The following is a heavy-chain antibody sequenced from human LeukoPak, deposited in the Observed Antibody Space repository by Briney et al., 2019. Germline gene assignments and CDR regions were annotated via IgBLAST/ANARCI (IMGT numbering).Heavy chain of an antibody. CDR3: ARLSVVGPHRYFDL. V-gene: IGHV4-39*07. D-gene: IGHD2-15*01. Sequence: SETLSLTCTVSGGSISSSSYYWGWIRQPPGKGLEWIGSIYYSGSTYYNPSLKSRVTISVDTSKNQFSLKLTSVTAADTAVYYCARLSVVGPHRYFDLWGRGTLVTVSS. CDR2: IYYSGST. CDR1: GGSISSSSYY. J-gene: IGHJ2*01.